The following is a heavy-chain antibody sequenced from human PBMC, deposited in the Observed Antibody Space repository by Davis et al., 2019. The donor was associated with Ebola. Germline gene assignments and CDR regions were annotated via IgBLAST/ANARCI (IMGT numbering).Heavy chain of an antibody. D-gene: IGHD1-1*01. J-gene: IGHJ3*02. CDR1: GFTFSSYS. CDR3: AALSWMAFDI. V-gene: IGHV3-48*01. CDR2: ISSSSSTI. Sequence: GESLKISCAASGFTFSSYSMNWVRQAPGKGLEWVSYISSSSSTIYYADSVKGRFTISRDNAKNSLYLQMNSLRAEDTAVYYCAALSWMAFDIWGQGTMVTVSS.